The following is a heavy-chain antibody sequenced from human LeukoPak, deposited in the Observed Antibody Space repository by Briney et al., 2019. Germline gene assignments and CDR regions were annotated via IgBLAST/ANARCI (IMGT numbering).Heavy chain of an antibody. V-gene: IGHV4-61*01. CDR2: IYYSGRT. Sequence: PSETLSPTCTVSGGSVSSSTYFWSWIRQPPGKGLEWIGYIYYSGRTSSDPSVKSRVTMSVDTSKNQFSLRLSSVTAADTAVYYCARDARLAAAGTFDYWGQGTLVTVSS. J-gene: IGHJ4*02. CDR1: GGSVSSSTYF. D-gene: IGHD6-13*01. CDR3: ARDARLAAAGTFDY.